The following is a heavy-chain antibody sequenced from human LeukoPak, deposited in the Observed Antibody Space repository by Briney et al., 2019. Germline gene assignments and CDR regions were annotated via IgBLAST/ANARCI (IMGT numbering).Heavy chain of an antibody. CDR3: ARDRHDFWSGYSYYYYMDV. CDR1: GFTFSSYS. CDR2: ISSSSSTI. J-gene: IGHJ6*03. D-gene: IGHD3-3*01. V-gene: IGHV3-48*04. Sequence: GGSLRLSCAASGFTFSSYSMTWVRQAPGKGLEWVSYISSSSSTIYYADSVKGRFTISRDNAKNSLYLQMNSLRAEDTAVYYCARDRHDFWSGYSYYYYMDVWGKGTTVTVSS.